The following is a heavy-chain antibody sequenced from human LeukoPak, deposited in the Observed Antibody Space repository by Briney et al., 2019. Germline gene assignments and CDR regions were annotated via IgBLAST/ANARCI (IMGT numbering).Heavy chain of an antibody. CDR1: GYSFTSHD. J-gene: IGHJ4*02. CDR2: MNPNSGNT. Sequence: ASVKVSCKASGYSFTSHDINWVRQATGQGLEWMGWMNPNSGNTGYAQKFQGRVTMTTDTSMKTAYIKLSSLRSEDTAVYYCARAGRKYAFDYWGQGTLVTVSS. CDR3: ARAGRKYAFDY. V-gene: IGHV1-8*01.